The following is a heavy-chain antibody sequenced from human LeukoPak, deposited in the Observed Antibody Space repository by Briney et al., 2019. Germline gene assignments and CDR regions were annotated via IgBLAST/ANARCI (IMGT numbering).Heavy chain of an antibody. D-gene: IGHD3-22*01. Sequence: SVTLSLTCTVSGGSISSSSYYWGWIRQPPGKGLEWIGSIYYRGSTYYNPSLKSRVTISVDTSKNQFSLKLSSVTAADTAVYYCARSLEYYYDSSGFDYWGQGTLVTVSS. CDR1: GGSISSSSYY. CDR3: ARSLEYYYDSSGFDY. J-gene: IGHJ4*02. V-gene: IGHV4-39*07. CDR2: IYYRGST.